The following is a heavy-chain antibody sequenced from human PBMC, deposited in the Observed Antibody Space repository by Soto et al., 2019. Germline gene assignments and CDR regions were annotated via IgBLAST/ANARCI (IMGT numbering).Heavy chain of an antibody. CDR2: IYYSGST. CDR3: ARSIARVAGTWVDY. CDR1: GGSVSSGSYY. V-gene: IGHV4-61*01. J-gene: IGHJ4*02. D-gene: IGHD2-15*01. Sequence: SETLSLTCTVSGGSVSSGSYYWSWIRQPPGKGLEWIGYIYYSGSTNCNPSLKSRVTISVDTSKNQFSLKLSSATAADTAVYYCARSIARVAGTWVDYWGPGTLVTVYS.